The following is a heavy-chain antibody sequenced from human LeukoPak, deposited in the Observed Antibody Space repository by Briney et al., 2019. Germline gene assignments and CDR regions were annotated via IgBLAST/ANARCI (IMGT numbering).Heavy chain of an antibody. V-gene: IGHV3-7*01. Sequence: GGSLRLSCAASGFTFSIYWMTWVRQAPGKGLEWVANLNPDGSDKYYVDSVKGRFTISRDNAKSSLYLQMSSLRAEDTAVYYCARDAHTSASDSWGQGTLVSVSS. CDR2: LNPDGSDK. J-gene: IGHJ5*01. CDR3: ARDAHTSASDS. CDR1: GFTFSIYW.